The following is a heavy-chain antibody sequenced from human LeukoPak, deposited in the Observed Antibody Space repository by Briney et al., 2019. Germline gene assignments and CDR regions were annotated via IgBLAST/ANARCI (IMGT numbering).Heavy chain of an antibody. CDR3: ARGIQLWGSDAFDI. D-gene: IGHD5-18*01. V-gene: IGHV5-51*01. J-gene: IGHJ3*02. Sequence: GESLKISCKGSGYRFTSYWIGWVRQLPGKGLEWMGIIYPSDSDTRYSPSFQGQVTISADKSISTAYLQWSSLKASDTAMYYCARGIQLWGSDAFDIWGQGTMVTVSS. CDR1: GYRFTSYW. CDR2: IYPSDSDT.